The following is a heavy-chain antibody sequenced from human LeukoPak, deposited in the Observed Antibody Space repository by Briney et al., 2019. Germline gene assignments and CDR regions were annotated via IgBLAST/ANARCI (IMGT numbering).Heavy chain of an antibody. Sequence: SETLSLTCTVSGGSISSGDYYWSWIRQPPGKGLEWIGYIYYSGSTYYNPSLKSRVTISVDTSKNQFSLKLSSVTAADTAVYYCARDLGYYGSGSYPLLLDPWGQGTLVTVSS. D-gene: IGHD3-10*01. J-gene: IGHJ5*02. V-gene: IGHV4-30-4*01. CDR2: IYYSGST. CDR1: GGSISSGDYY. CDR3: ARDLGYYGSGSYPLLLDP.